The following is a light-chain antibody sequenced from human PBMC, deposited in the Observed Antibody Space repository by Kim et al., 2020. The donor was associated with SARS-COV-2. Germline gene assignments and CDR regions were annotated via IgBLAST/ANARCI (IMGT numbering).Light chain of an antibody. Sequence: TQLTQSPSSLAASVGDRVTITCEASEGLSWYLAWYQQKPGKAPRLLIHSTSTLQRGVPSRFGATGTGTEFALTISGLHPDDFGTYYCQQLRTYPYTFGQGTKLAI. CDR3: QQLRTYPYT. CDR2: STS. CDR1: EGLSWY. V-gene: IGKV1-9*01. J-gene: IGKJ2*01.